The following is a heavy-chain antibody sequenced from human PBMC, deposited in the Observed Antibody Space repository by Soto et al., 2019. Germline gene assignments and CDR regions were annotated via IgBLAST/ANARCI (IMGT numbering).Heavy chain of an antibody. CDR3: ARGAVAANFDY. D-gene: IGHD2-15*01. CDR1: GGSFSGYY. V-gene: IGHV4-34*01. J-gene: IGHJ4*02. CDR2: INHSGST. Sequence: SETLSLTCAVYGGSFSGYYWSWIRQPPGKGLEWIGEINHSGSTNYNPSLKSRVTISVDTSKNQFSLKLSSVTAADTAVYYCARGAVAANFDYWGQGALVTVSS.